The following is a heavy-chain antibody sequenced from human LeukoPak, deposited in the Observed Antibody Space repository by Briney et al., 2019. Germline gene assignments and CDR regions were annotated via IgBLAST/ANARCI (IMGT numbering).Heavy chain of an antibody. CDR2: IKKDGSEK. V-gene: IGHV3-7*01. CDR1: GFTFSSYW. Sequence: PGGSLRLSCAASGFTFSSYWMSWVRQAPGKGLEWVANIKKDGSEKYYVDSVKGRFTISRDNAKTSLYLQMNSLRAEDTAVYYCARDWAFSIDTYYYDSTPYRLPIFDYWGQGTLVTVSS. CDR3: ARDWAFSIDTYYYDSTPYRLPIFDY. D-gene: IGHD3-22*01. J-gene: IGHJ4*02.